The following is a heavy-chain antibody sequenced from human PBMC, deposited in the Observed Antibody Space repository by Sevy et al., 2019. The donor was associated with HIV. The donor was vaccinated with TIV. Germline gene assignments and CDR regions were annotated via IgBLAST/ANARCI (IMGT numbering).Heavy chain of an antibody. D-gene: IGHD6-13*01. V-gene: IGHV3-74*01. CDR2: VNSDGDT. CDR1: GYTFSSYW. CDR3: VAANSWDDY. J-gene: IGHJ4*02. Sequence: GGSLRLSCEGSGYTFSSYWMHWVRQAPGKGLEWVSRVNSDGDTAYADSVKGRFTMSRDNAENTMSLQMNSLRADDTGLYYCVAANSWDDYWGQGTLVTVSS.